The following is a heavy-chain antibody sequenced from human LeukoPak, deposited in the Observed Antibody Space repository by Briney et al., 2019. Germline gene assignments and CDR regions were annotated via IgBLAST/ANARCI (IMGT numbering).Heavy chain of an antibody. CDR1: GYTFSSYC. CDR3: SRRHSSSWSPLHY. V-gene: IGHV3-33*01. CDR2: IWYDGSNK. D-gene: IGHD6-13*01. Sequence: GGSLRLSCAASGYTFSSYCMHWVRQAPGKGLEWVALIWYDGSNKYYADSVKGRFTISRDTSKNTLYLQLDSLRAEDTAVYYCSRRHSSSWSPLHYWGQGTLVTVSS. J-gene: IGHJ4*02.